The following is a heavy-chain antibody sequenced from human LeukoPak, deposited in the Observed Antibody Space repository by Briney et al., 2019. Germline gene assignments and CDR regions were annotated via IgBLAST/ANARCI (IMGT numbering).Heavy chain of an antibody. D-gene: IGHD4-17*01. J-gene: IGHJ4*02. CDR1: GYTFTGYY. Sequence: GASVKVSCKASGYTFTGYYMHWVRQAPGQGLEWMGWINPNSGGTNYAQKFQGRVTMTRDTSISAAYMELSRLRSDDTAVYYCARDADGDYLSFDYWGQGTLVTVSS. CDR2: INPNSGGT. V-gene: IGHV1-2*02. CDR3: ARDADGDYLSFDY.